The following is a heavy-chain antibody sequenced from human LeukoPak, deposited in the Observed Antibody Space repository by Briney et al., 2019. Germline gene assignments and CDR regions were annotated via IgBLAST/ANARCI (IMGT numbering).Heavy chain of an antibody. CDR3: AKVRGAYYYDSSGYYGFVDY. Sequence: GGTLRLSCAASRFTFSSYVMSWVRQAPGKGLEWVSSISRSAGATYYADSVKGRFTISRDNSRNTLSLHMNSLRAEDTAVYYCAKVRGAYYYDSSGYYGFVDYWGQGTLVTVSS. CDR2: ISRSAGAT. CDR1: RFTFSSYV. D-gene: IGHD3-22*01. V-gene: IGHV3-23*01. J-gene: IGHJ4*02.